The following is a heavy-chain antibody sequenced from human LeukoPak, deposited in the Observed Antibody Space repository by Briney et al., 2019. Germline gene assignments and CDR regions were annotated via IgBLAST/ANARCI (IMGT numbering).Heavy chain of an antibody. CDR3: ARPARFNYFYIDV. D-gene: IGHD2-15*01. CDR1: GASVTNFY. CDR2: IYASGSI. V-gene: IGHV4-4*07. Sequence: SETLSRTCSVSGASVTNFYWTWIRQPAGKGLEYIGRIYASGSIDYNPSLKSRVTLSVDSSNNQFSPNLTSVTAADTALYYCARPARFNYFYIDVWGKGTSVTVSS. J-gene: IGHJ6*03.